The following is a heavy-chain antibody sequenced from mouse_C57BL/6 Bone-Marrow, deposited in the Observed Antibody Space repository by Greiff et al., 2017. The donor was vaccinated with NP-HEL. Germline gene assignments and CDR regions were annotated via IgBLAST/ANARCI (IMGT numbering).Heavy chain of an antibody. CDR3: ARRGYYGSSHDY. J-gene: IGHJ2*01. Sequence: QVQLQQSGAELARPGASVKLSCKASGYTFTSYGISWVKQRTGQGLEWIGEIYPRSGNTYYNEKFKGKATLTADKSSSTAYTELRSLTSEDSAVYFCARRGYYGSSHDYWGQGTTLTVSS. D-gene: IGHD1-1*01. CDR2: IYPRSGNT. CDR1: GYTFTSYG. V-gene: IGHV1-81*01.